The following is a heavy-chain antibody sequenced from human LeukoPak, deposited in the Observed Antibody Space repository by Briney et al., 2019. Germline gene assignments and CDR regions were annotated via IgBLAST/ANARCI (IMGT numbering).Heavy chain of an antibody. CDR1: GGTFSSSA. CDR3: AKDQGLTAPPPYGLDV. J-gene: IGHJ6*02. CDR2: IIHVLNIT. D-gene: IGHD5-18*01. V-gene: IGHV1-69*10. Sequence: SVKVSCKTSGGTFSSSAITWVRQAPGQGLEWMGRIIHVLNITTYAQKFQGRVTITADTSSSTVYMELSSLRSEETAVYYCAKDQGLTAPPPYGLDVWGQGTTVIVSS.